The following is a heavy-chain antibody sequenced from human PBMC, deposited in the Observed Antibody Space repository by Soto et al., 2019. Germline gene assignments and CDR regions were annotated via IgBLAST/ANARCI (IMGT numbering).Heavy chain of an antibody. Sequence: QVQLVESGGGVVQPGRSLRLSCAASGFSFSSYGMHWVRQAPGKGLEWVALIWYDGSNKYYADSVKGRFTISRDNSKNTVYRQMNSLGAEDTAVYYCARDGEMATMREWGQGILVTVSS. CDR1: GFSFSSYG. CDR2: IWYDGSNK. J-gene: IGHJ4*02. D-gene: IGHD5-12*01. CDR3: ARDGEMATMRE. V-gene: IGHV3-33*01.